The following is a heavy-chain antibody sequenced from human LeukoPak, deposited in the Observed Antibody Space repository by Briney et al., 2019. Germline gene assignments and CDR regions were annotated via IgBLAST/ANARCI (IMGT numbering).Heavy chain of an antibody. D-gene: IGHD3-22*01. CDR3: ARDGGDYYDSSGYPFHH. J-gene: IGHJ1*01. CDR2: ISTSSSYI. CDR1: GFTFGSYN. V-gene: IGHV3-21*01. Sequence: PGGSLILSCAASGFTFGSYNMNWVRQAPGKGLEWVSSISTSSSYIYYADSVKGRFTISRDNAKKSLYLQMNSLRAGDTAVYYCARDGGDYYDSSGYPFHHWGQGTLVTVSS.